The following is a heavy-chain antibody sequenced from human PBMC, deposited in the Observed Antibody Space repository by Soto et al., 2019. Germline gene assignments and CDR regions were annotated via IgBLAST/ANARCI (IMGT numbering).Heavy chain of an antibody. CDR2: ISGSGGRT. CDR1: GFTFSSYA. CDR3: ANDPGTNPPRRDFDY. J-gene: IGHJ4*02. V-gene: IGHV3-23*01. Sequence: EVQLLESGGGLVQPGGSLRLSCAASGFTFSSYAMSWVRQAPGKGLEWVSAISGSGGRTYYADSVKGRFTISRDNSKNPLYLQMNSLRAEDTAVYYCANDPGTNPPRRDFDYWGQGTLVTVSS.